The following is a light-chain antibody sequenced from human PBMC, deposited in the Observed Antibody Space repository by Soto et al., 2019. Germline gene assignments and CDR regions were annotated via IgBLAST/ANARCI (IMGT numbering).Light chain of an antibody. Sequence: EIVLTQSPGTLSLSPGERGTLSCGASQSVSSGYLAWYQKKPGQAPRLLIYDASSRATGIPERFSGSGYGTDLTITISRMENDDFAVYYCQQHGTSTITFGHGTRLEIK. CDR1: QSVSSGY. CDR2: DAS. J-gene: IGKJ5*01. V-gene: IGKV3-20*01. CDR3: QQHGTSTIT.